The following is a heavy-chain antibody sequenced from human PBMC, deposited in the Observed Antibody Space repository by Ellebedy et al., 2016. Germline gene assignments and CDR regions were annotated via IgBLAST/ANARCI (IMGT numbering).Heavy chain of an antibody. D-gene: IGHD6-13*01. CDR1: GGSISSSSYY. V-gene: IGHV4-39*07. Sequence: SETLSLTXTVSGGSISSSSYYWGWIRQPPGKGLEWIGSIYYSGSTYYNPSLKSRVTISVDTSKNQFSLKLTSVTAADTAVYYCARGGAAQQLVDYWGQGTLVTVSS. J-gene: IGHJ4*02. CDR3: ARGGAAQQLVDY. CDR2: IYYSGST.